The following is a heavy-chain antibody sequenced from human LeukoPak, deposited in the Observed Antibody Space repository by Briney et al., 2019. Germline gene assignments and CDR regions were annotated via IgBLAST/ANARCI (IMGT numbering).Heavy chain of an antibody. J-gene: IGHJ4*02. D-gene: IGHD3-3*01. V-gene: IGHV3-21*01. CDR1: GFTFSSYS. Sequence: PGGSLRLSCAASGFTFSSYSMNWVRQAPGKGLEWVSSISSSSSYIYYADSVKGRFTISRDNAKNSLYLQMNSLRAEDTAVYYCAREWDWLTARPFDSWGQGTLVTVSS. CDR2: ISSSSSYI. CDR3: AREWDWLTARPFDS.